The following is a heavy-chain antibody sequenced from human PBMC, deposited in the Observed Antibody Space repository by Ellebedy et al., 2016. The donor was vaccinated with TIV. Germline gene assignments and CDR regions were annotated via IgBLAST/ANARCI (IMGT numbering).Heavy chain of an antibody. V-gene: IGHV4-39*07. CDR2: VYYNGST. J-gene: IGHJ4*02. CDR3: AREHDHGDRVRHFDY. D-gene: IGHD4-17*01. CDR1: GASLSRSYSS. Sequence: SETLSLXXTVSGASLSRSYSSWGWIRQPPGKGLEWIGNVYYNGSTDDNLSLEGRVIMSVDTSNSQFSLKLTSVAAADTAVYFCAREHDHGDRVRHFDYWGQGILVTVSS.